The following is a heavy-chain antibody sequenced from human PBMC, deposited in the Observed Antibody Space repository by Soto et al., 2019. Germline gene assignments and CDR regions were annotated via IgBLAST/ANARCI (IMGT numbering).Heavy chain of an antibody. J-gene: IGHJ6*02. Sequence: SETLSLTCTVSGGSISGYYWSWIRQSPEKGLEYIGYISYSGSTNYNPSLKSRVTTSLDTSKNQFSLKLSSVTAADTAVYYCAKLGVYCSGNSCHGDYAMEVWGQGTTV. CDR2: ISYSGST. CDR3: AKLGVYCSGNSCHGDYAMEV. V-gene: IGHV4-59*08. D-gene: IGHD2-15*01. CDR1: GGSISGYY.